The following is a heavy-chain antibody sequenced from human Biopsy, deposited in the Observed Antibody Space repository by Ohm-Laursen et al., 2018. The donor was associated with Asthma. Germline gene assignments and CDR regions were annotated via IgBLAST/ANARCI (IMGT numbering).Heavy chain of an antibody. Sequence: ASVKVSCKGSGGTFRTYSINWVRQAPGQGLEWLGGIIPIFRTPNYAQKFLGRVTITRDTSASTAYMDLRSLRSEDTAMYYCARTYYDFLTGQVNDAFALWGQGTMVTVSS. CDR3: ARTYYDFLTGQVNDAFAL. CDR1: GGTFRTYS. D-gene: IGHD3-9*01. V-gene: IGHV1-69*05. CDR2: IIPIFRTP. J-gene: IGHJ3*01.